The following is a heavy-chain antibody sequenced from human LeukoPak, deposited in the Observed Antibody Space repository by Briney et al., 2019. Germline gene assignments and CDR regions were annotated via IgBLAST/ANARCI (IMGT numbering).Heavy chain of an antibody. CDR1: GGSISSHY. D-gene: IGHD6-13*01. CDR2: IYYSGFT. J-gene: IGHJ4*02. V-gene: IGHV4-59*08. Sequence: SETLSLTCTVSGGSISSHYWSWIRQPPGKGLEWIGYIYYSGFTTYNPSLKSRATISVDTPKNQFSLKLSSVTAADTAVYYCATAIAAADPVIDYWGQGTLVTVSS. CDR3: ATAIAAADPVIDY.